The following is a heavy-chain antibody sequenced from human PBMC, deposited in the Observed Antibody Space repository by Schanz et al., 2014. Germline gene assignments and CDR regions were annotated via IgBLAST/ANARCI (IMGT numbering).Heavy chain of an antibody. J-gene: IGHJ4*02. D-gene: IGHD1-1*01. V-gene: IGHV3-66*02. CDR2: IYKSGSA. CDR3: ARDSAGTTFGVLDS. Sequence: VHLVESGGGLVQPGGSLRLSCVASGFNVSKSYVSWVRQAPGKGLEWVSLIYKSGSAFYADSVKGRLTISRDNSKNTVYLEMNRLRTEDTALYYCARDSAGTTFGVLDSWGQGTLVTVSS. CDR1: GFNVSKSY.